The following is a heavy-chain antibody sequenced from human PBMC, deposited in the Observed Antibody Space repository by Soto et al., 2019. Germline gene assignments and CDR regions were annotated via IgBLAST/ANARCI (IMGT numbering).Heavy chain of an antibody. V-gene: IGHV3-74*01. CDR1: GFTFSSYW. CDR3: VRGDGDYHDGNGYLGRH. Sequence: GGSLRLSCAASGFTFSSYWMHWVRQAPGKGLVWVSRINSDGSSTSYADSVKGRFTISRDNAKNTLYLQMNSLRVEDTAVYYCVRGDGDYHDGNGYLGRHWGQGTLVTVPQ. D-gene: IGHD5-18*01. CDR2: INSDGSST. J-gene: IGHJ4*02.